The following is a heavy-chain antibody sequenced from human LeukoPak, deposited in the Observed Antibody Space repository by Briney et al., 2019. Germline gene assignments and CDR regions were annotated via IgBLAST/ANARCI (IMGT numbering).Heavy chain of an antibody. CDR3: AKDRPIPT. D-gene: IGHD2-2*01. J-gene: IGHJ5*02. CDR2: INPNSGGT. CDR1: GYTFTGYY. V-gene: IGHV1-2*02. Sequence: ASVKVSCKASGYTFTGYYLHWVRQAPGQGLEWMGWINPNSGGTDYAQHFQGRVTMTRDTSINTAYMELSRLKSDDTAVYFCAKDRPIPTWGQGTLVTVSS.